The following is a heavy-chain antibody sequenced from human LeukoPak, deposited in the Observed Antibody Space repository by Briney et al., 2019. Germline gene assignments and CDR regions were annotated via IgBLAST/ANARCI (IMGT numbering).Heavy chain of an antibody. CDR3: ARESDGYDFWSGFDY. D-gene: IGHD3-3*01. CDR2: IYYSGST. CDR1: GGSISSYY. J-gene: IGHJ4*02. V-gene: IGHV4-59*01. Sequence: PSETLSLTCTVSGGSISSYYWSWIRQPPGKGLEWIGYIYYSGSTSYNPSLKSRVTISVDTSKNQFSLKLSSVTAADTAVYYCARESDGYDFWSGFDYWGQGTLVTVSS.